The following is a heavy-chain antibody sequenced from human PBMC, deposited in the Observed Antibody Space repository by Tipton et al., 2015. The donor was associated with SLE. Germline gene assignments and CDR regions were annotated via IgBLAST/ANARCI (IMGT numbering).Heavy chain of an antibody. V-gene: IGHV3-48*01. CDR1: GFTFSSYS. CDR2: ISSSSSTI. CDR3: ARDRYVSSGYYFDY. D-gene: IGHD3-22*01. Sequence: SLRLSCAASGFTFSSYSMNWVRQAPGKGLEWVSYISSSSSTIYYADSVKGRFTISRDNAKNSLYLQMNSLRAEDTAVYYCARDRYVSSGYYFDYWGQGTLVTVSS. J-gene: IGHJ4*02.